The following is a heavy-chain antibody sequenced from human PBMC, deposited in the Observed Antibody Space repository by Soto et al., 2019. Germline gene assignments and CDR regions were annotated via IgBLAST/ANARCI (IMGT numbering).Heavy chain of an antibody. J-gene: IGHJ6*02. CDR2: IYWDDDK. V-gene: IGHV2-5*02. D-gene: IGHD6-13*01. Sequence: GSGPTLVNPTQTLTLTCTFSGFSLSTSGVGVGWIRQPPGKALEWLALIYWDDDKRYSPSLKSRLTITKDTSKNQVVLTITNMDPVDTATYYCAHRRLAAAGGLMDVWGQGTTVTVSS. CDR3: AHRRLAAAGGLMDV. CDR1: GFSLSTSGVG.